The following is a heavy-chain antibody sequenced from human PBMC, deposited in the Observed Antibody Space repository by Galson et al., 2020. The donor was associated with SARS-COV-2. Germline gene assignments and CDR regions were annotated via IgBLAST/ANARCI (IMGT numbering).Heavy chain of an antibody. CDR2: ISYDGSNK. Sequence: GGSLRLSCAASGFTFSSYAMHWVRQAPGKGLEWVAVISYDGSNKYYADSVKGRFTISRDNSKNTLYLQMNSLRAEDTAVYYCAKPYSGSYIGNFDYWGQGTLVTVSS. D-gene: IGHD1-26*01. CDR3: AKPYSGSYIGNFDY. V-gene: IGHV3-30*04. CDR1: GFTFSSYA. J-gene: IGHJ4*02.